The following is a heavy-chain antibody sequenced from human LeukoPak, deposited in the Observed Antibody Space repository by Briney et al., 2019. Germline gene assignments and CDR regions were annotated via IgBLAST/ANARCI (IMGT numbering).Heavy chain of an antibody. CDR1: GGSISSGSYY. J-gene: IGHJ3*02. CDR3: ARDGTYYYDSSGPPTNFDI. CDR2: IYISGST. Sequence: SQTLSLTCTVSGGSISSGSYYWSWIRQPAGKGLEWIGRIYISGSTNYNPSLKSRVTISVDTSKNQFSLKLSSVTAADTAVYYCARDGTYYYDSSGPPTNFDIWGQGTMVTVSS. D-gene: IGHD3-22*01. V-gene: IGHV4-61*02.